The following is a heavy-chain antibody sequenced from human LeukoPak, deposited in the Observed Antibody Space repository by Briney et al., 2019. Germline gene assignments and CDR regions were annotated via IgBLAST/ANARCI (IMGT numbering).Heavy chain of an antibody. Sequence: GGSLRLSCAASGFTFSTYEMNWVRQAPGKGLGWVSYISSSASITYYADSVKGRFTSSRDNAKNSLYLQMDSPRVEDTAVYYCARLQPAIAAAGSFDYWGQGTLVTVSS. D-gene: IGHD6-13*01. CDR1: GFTFSTYE. V-gene: IGHV3-48*03. CDR3: ARLQPAIAAAGSFDY. J-gene: IGHJ4*02. CDR2: ISSSASIT.